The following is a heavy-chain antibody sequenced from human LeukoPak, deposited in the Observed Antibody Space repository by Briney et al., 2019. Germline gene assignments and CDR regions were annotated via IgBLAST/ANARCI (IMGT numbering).Heavy chain of an antibody. CDR3: ARLGGGYYYYYYMDV. CDR2: IYYNGNT. V-gene: IGHV4-59*01. Sequence: SSETLSLTCTVSGGSISSYYWSWIRQPPGKGPEWIGYIYYNGNTNYNPSLKSRVTISVDTSKNQFSLKLSSVTAADTAVYYCARLGGGYYYYYYMDVWGKGTTVTISS. CDR1: GGSISSYY. J-gene: IGHJ6*03.